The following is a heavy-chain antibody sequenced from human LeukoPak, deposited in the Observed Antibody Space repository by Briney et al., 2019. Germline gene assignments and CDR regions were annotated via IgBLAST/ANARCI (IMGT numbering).Heavy chain of an antibody. J-gene: IGHJ5*02. V-gene: IGHV4-59*02. CDR2: FYSDGST. Sequence: SETLSLTCTVFGDSVSSNHWSWIRQPPGKGLEWIGTFYSDGSTNYNPSLKSRLTISVDTSKNQFSLKLSSVTAADTAVYYCARSLSGLDSGDRWGQGTLVTVSS. D-gene: IGHD5-12*01. CDR3: ARSLSGLDSGDR. CDR1: GDSVSSNH.